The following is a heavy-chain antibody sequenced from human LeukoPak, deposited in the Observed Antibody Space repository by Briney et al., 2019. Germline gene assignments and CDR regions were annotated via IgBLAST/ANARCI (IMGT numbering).Heavy chain of an antibody. CDR3: ASLARYYYGSGSGPLDY. V-gene: IGHV4-34*01. CDR2: INHSGST. D-gene: IGHD3-10*01. Sequence: PSETLSLTCAVYGGSFSGYYWSWTRQPPGKGLEWIGEINHSGSTNYNPSLKSRVTISVDTSKNQFSLKLSSVTAADTAVYYCASLARYYYGSGSGPLDYWGQGTLVTVSS. J-gene: IGHJ4*02. CDR1: GGSFSGYY.